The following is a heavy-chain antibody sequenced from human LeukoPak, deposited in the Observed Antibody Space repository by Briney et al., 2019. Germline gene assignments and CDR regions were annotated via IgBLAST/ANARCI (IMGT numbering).Heavy chain of an antibody. CDR2: ISSSSSTI. J-gene: IGHJ2*01. Sequence: PGGSLRLSCAGSGFTFSSYSMNWVRQAPGKGLERVSYISSSSSTIYYADSVKGRFTISRDNAKNSLYLQMKSLRAEDTAVYYCARRHTSYWYFDLWGRGTLVTVSS. V-gene: IGHV3-48*01. CDR1: GFTFSSYS. D-gene: IGHD1-1*01. CDR3: ARRHTSYWYFDL.